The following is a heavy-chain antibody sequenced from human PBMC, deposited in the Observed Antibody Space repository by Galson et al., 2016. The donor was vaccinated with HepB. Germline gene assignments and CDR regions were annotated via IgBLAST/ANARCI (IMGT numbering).Heavy chain of an antibody. CDR1: GFTFSDYY. J-gene: IGHJ4*02. CDR3: AHAPNLYYFDN. V-gene: IGHV3-11*06. D-gene: IGHD2-2*01. Sequence: SLRLSCAASGFTFSDYYMSWIRQAPGKGLEWVSYISTSSSYTKYADSVKGRFTISRDNAKKSLYLQMNSLRAEDTAVYYCAHAPNLYYFDNWGQGTLVTASS. CDR2: ISTSSSYT.